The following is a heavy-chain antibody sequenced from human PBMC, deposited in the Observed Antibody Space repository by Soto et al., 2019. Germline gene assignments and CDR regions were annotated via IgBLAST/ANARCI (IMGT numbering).Heavy chain of an antibody. V-gene: IGHV4-30-2*01. CDR3: ARSVWSRNIAAAGKPYYFDY. Sequence: SETLSLTCAVSGGSISSGGYSWSWIRQPPGKGLEWIGYIYHSGSTYYNPSLKSRVTISVDRSKNQFSLKLSSVTAADTAVYYCARSVWSRNIAAAGKPYYFDYWGQGTLVTVSS. CDR1: GGSISSGGYS. D-gene: IGHD6-13*01. J-gene: IGHJ4*02. CDR2: IYHSGST.